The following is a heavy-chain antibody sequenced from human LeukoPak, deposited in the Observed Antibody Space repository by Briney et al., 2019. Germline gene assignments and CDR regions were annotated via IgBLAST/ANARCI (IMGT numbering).Heavy chain of an antibody. CDR2: IYTSGST. V-gene: IGHV4-59*10. J-gene: IGHJ6*03. CDR1: GESFSSYY. CDR3: ARGKALMDV. Sequence: SETLSLTCVAYGESFSSYYWSWIRQPAGKGLEWIGRIYTSGSTNYNPSLKSRVTISVDTSKNQFSLKLSSVTAADTAVYYCARGKALMDVWGKGTTVTVSS.